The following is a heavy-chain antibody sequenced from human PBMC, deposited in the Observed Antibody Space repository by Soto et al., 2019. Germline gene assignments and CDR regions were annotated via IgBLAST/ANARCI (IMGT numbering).Heavy chain of an antibody. Sequence: QVQLVESGGGVVQPGRSLRLSCAASGFTFSIYGMHWVRQAPGKGLEWVAVISYDGSNKYYADSVKGRFTISRDNSKNTLYLQMNSLRAEDTAVYYCAKALGWYDLSAHGMDVWGQGTTVTVSS. V-gene: IGHV3-30*18. J-gene: IGHJ6*02. D-gene: IGHD1-1*01. CDR2: ISYDGSNK. CDR1: GFTFSIYG. CDR3: AKALGWYDLSAHGMDV.